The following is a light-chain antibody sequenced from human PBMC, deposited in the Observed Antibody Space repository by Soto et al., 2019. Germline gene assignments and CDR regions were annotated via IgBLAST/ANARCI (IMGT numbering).Light chain of an antibody. CDR3: QHYYSPPLA. CDR1: QSILYSSNNKNY. Sequence: DIVMTQSPDSLAVSLGERATINCKSSQSILYSSNNKNYLVWYQQKSGQPPRLLIYWASTRESGVPDRFSGSGSGTDFTLTISSLQAEDVAVYYCQHYYSPPLAFGGGTKVDIK. V-gene: IGKV4-1*01. J-gene: IGKJ4*01. CDR2: WAS.